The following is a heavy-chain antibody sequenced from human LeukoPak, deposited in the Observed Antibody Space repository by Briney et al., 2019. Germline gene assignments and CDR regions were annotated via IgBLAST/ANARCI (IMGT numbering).Heavy chain of an antibody. V-gene: IGHV3-15*07. CDR2: IKSKTDGGTT. CDR1: GFTFSNAW. D-gene: IGHD5-24*01. J-gene: IGHJ4*02. Sequence: PGGSLRLSCAASGFTFSNAWMNWVRQAPGKGLEWVGRIKSKTDGGTTDYAAPAKGRFTISRDDSKNTLYLQMNSLKTEDTAVYYCTTDLYGSGWLHDWGQGTLVTVSS. CDR3: TTDLYGSGWLHD.